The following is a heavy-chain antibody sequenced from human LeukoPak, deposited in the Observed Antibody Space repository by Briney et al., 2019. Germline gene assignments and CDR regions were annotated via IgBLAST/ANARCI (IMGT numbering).Heavy chain of an antibody. D-gene: IGHD2-21*01. CDR3: ARDAPRLRGRGRYYYMDV. Sequence: GGSLRLSCATSGFTFSDYHMNWIRQAPGKGLEWVSHISSIGSTIYYADSVKGRFTISRDNAKNSLYLQMNSLRAEDTAVYYCARDAPRLRGRGRYYYMDVWGKGTTVTVSS. CDR1: GFTFSDYH. V-gene: IGHV3-11*04. J-gene: IGHJ6*03. CDR2: ISSIGSTI.